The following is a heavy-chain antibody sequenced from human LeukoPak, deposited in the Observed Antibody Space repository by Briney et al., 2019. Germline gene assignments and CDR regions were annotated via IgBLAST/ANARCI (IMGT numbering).Heavy chain of an antibody. V-gene: IGHV3-7*04. Sequence: GGSLRLSCAASGFTFSSYWMSWVRQAPGKGLEWVANIKQDGSEKYYVDSVKGRFTISRDNAKNSLYLQMNSLRAEDTAVYYCATELWFGELLIPFVSYWGQGTLVTVSS. D-gene: IGHD3-10*01. CDR3: ATELWFGELLIPFVSY. J-gene: IGHJ4*02. CDR2: IKQDGSEK. CDR1: GFTFSSYW.